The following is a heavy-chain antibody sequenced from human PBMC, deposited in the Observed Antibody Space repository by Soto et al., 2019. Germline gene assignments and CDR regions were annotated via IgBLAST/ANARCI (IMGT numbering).Heavy chain of an antibody. V-gene: IGHV3-11*01. CDR3: ARGEILRLGELSSYYFDY. CDR1: GFTFSDYY. J-gene: IGHJ4*02. Sequence: GGSLRLSCAAPGFTFSDYYMSWIRQAPGKGLEWVSYISSSGSTIYYADSVKGRVTISRDNAKNSLYLQMNSLRAEDAAVYYCARGEILRLGELSSYYFDYWGQGTLVTVSS. CDR2: ISSSGSTI. D-gene: IGHD3-16*02.